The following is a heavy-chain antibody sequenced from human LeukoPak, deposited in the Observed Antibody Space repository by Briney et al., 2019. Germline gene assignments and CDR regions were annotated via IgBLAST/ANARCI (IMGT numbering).Heavy chain of an antibody. V-gene: IGHV3-73*01. CDR1: GFTFSGSA. CDR3: TRPYDHSDY. D-gene: IGHD1-14*01. CDR2: IKSKAYNYAT. J-gene: IGHJ4*02. Sequence: GGSLKLSCAASGFTFSGSAIHWVRQASGKGLEWIGRIKSKAYNYATTHAASVKGRFSISRDDSKCTAYLQMNSLKTEDTAVYYCTRPYDHSDYWGQGTLVTVSS.